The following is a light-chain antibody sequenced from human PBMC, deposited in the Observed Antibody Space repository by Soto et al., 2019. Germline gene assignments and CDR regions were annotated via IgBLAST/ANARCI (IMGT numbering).Light chain of an antibody. CDR1: QSVPSNY. J-gene: IGKJ3*01. V-gene: IGKV3-20*01. Sequence: EIVLTQSPGTLSLSPGERATLSCRASQSVPSNYLARYQQKPGQAPRLLIHDAASRATGIPDRFSGSGSGTDFTLTISRLEPEDFAVYYCQQHHGSPFTFGPGTKVDIK. CDR3: QQHHGSPFT. CDR2: DAA.